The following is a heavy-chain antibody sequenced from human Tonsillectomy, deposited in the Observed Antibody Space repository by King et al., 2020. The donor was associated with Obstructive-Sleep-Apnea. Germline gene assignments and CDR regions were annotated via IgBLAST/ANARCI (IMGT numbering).Heavy chain of an antibody. V-gene: IGHV3-33*01. CDR3: ARRGTGGGTTANDAFDI. D-gene: IGHD3-16*01. CDR2: IWYDGSHT. CDR1: GFTFSSYG. Sequence: QLVKSGGGVVQPGRSVRLSCAASGFTFSSYGMHWVRQAPGKGLEWVAAIWYDGSHTYYVESVKGRFTISRDNSKDTLYLQMNNLRAEDTAVYSCARRGTGGGTTANDAFDIGGQGTRVTGSS. J-gene: IGHJ3*02.